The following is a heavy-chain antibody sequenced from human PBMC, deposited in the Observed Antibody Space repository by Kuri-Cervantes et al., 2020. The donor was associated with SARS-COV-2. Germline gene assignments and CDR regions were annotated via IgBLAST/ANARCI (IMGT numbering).Heavy chain of an antibody. Sequence: GESLKISCAASGFMFSRCGMHWVRQAPGKGLEWVAYISFDGSIKDKIVSGKGRFTISRDNSQNTLYLHMKSLRSEDTAMYYCAKDRVGVQDFWGQGTLVTVSS. CDR1: GFMFSRCG. CDR3: AKDRVGVQDF. D-gene: IGHD2-21*01. CDR2: ISFDGSIK. J-gene: IGHJ4*02. V-gene: IGHV3-30*18.